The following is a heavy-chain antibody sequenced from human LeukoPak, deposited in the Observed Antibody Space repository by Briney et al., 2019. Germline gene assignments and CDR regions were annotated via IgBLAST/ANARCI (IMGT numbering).Heavy chain of an antibody. CDR1: GLTVSSNY. V-gene: IGHV3-53*01. CDR2: IYSGGST. D-gene: IGHD3-22*01. CDR3: ARDYYDSSGYYRGAFDI. Sequence: PGGSLRLSCAASGLTVSSNYMSWVRQAPGKGLEWVSVIYSGGSTYYADSVKGRFTISRDNSKNTLYLQMNSLRAEDTAVYYCARDYYDSSGYYRGAFDIWGQGTMVTVSS. J-gene: IGHJ3*02.